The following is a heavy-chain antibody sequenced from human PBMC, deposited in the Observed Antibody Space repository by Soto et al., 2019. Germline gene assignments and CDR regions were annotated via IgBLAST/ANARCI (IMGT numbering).Heavy chain of an antibody. Sequence: PSETLSLTCAVYGGSFSGYYWSWIRQPPGKGLEWIGEINHSGSTNYNPSLKSRVTISVDTSKNQFSLKLSSVTAADTAVYYCARVYGDYGDANWFDPWGQGTLVTVSS. CDR3: ARVYGDYGDANWFDP. J-gene: IGHJ5*02. CDR2: INHSGST. D-gene: IGHD4-17*01. CDR1: GGSFSGYY. V-gene: IGHV4-34*01.